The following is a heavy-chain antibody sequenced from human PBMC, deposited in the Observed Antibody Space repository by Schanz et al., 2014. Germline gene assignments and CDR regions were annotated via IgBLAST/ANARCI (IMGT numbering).Heavy chain of an antibody. D-gene: IGHD2-8*01. J-gene: IGHJ3*02. Sequence: QVQLQESGPGLVKPSDTLSLTCAVSGYSINTSDWWGWIRQPPGKGLEWIGYIYYSGSTYYNPSLKSRVTMSVDTSKNQFSPKLRSVTAVDTAVYYCASKGLTTDAFDIWGQGTMVSVSS. CDR3: ASKGLTTDAFDI. CDR2: IYYSGST. CDR1: GYSINTSDW. V-gene: IGHV4-28*07.